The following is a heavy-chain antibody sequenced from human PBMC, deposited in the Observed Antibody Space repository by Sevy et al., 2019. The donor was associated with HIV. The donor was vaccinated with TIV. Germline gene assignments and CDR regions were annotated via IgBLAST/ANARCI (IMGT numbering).Heavy chain of an antibody. D-gene: IGHD2-15*01. Sequence: GGSLRLSCVVSGFIPFTFSNYWIHWVRQGPGKGLVWVSRIGPDGRGTTYADSVKGRFSVSRDNAKNTVYLQMNSLRPEDTAVYYCAIAPDCSGGRCSHYYGMGVRGQGTTVTVSS. CDR3: AIAPDCSGGRCSHYYGMGV. J-gene: IGHJ6*02. CDR1: GFIPFTFSNYW. V-gene: IGHV3-74*01. CDR2: IGPDGRGT.